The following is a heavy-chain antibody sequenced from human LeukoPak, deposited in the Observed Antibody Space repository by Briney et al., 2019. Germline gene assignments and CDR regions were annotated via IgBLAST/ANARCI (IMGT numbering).Heavy chain of an antibody. CDR1: GYTFTGYY. D-gene: IGHD2-2*02. J-gene: IGHJ4*02. Sequence: GASVKVSCKASGYTFTGYYMHWVRQAPGQGLEWMGWINPNSGGTNYAQKFQGRITMTRDTSISTAYMELSRLRSDNTAVYYCARDPGYQLQYGDYWGQGTLVTVSS. V-gene: IGHV1-2*02. CDR2: INPNSGGT. CDR3: ARDPGYQLQYGDY.